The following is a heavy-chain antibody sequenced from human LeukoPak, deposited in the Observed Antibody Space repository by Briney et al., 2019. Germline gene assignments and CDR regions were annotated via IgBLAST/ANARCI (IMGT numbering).Heavy chain of an antibody. D-gene: IGHD5-18*01. CDR3: ARHRGYNYGYSDY. Sequence: GESLKISCKGSGYSFTSYWIGWVRQMPGKGLEWMGITYPNDSDTRYSPSFQGLVTISADKSISTAYLQWSSLKASDTAMYYCARHRGYNYGYSDYWGQGTLVTVSS. CDR1: GYSFTSYW. J-gene: IGHJ4*02. V-gene: IGHV5-51*01. CDR2: TYPNDSDT.